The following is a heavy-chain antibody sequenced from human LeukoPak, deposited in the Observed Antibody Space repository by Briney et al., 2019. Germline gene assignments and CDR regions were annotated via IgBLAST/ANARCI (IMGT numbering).Heavy chain of an antibody. J-gene: IGHJ5*02. Sequence: PGGSLRLSCAASGFTFSSYAMSWVRQAPGKGLEWVSAISGSGGSTYYADSVKGRFTISRDNSKNTLYLQMNSLRAEDTAVYYCAKDPVGGGYGGGGAAGGSWGQGTLVTVSS. V-gene: IGHV3-23*01. CDR2: ISGSGGST. CDR3: AKDPVGGGYGGGGAAGGS. D-gene: IGHD1-26*01. CDR1: GFTFSSYA.